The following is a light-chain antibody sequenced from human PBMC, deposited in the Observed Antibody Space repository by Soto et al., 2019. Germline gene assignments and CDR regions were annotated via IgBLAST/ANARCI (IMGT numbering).Light chain of an antibody. CDR3: CSYVGGSTWV. Sequence: QSGLTQPASVSGSLGQSNTFSCTGTSSDVGSYNLVSWYQQHPGKAPKLIIHEGTRRPSGVSDRFSGSKSGITPSLTISGLQAEDEADYFCCSYVGGSTWVFGGGTKLTVL. CDR1: SSDVGSYNL. V-gene: IGLV2-23*01. J-gene: IGLJ3*02. CDR2: EGT.